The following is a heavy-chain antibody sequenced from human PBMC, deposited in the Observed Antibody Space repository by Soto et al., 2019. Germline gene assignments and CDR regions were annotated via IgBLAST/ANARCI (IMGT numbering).Heavy chain of an antibody. V-gene: IGHV4-34*01. J-gene: IGHJ5*02. CDR1: GGSFSGYY. CDR3: ARTPLNIAAAGKSWFDP. CDR2: INHSGST. D-gene: IGHD6-13*01. Sequence: PSETLSLTCAVYGGSFSGYYWSWIRQPPGKGLEWIGEINHSGSTNYNPSLKSRVTISVDTSKNQFSLKLSSVTAADTAVYYCARTPLNIAAAGKSWFDPWGQGTLVTVSS.